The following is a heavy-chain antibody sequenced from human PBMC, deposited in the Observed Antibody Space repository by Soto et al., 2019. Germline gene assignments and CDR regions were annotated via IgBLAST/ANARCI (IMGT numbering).Heavy chain of an antibody. D-gene: IGHD5-12*01. CDR1: GGSISSGGYY. Sequence: SETLSLTCSVSGGSISSGGYYWSWIRQHPGKGLEWIGYIYYSGSTYYNPSLKSRVTISVDTSKNQFSLKLSSVTAADTAVYYCARDSGYSGYEGVAFDIWGQGTMVTVS. V-gene: IGHV4-31*03. CDR3: ARDSGYSGYEGVAFDI. J-gene: IGHJ3*02. CDR2: IYYSGST.